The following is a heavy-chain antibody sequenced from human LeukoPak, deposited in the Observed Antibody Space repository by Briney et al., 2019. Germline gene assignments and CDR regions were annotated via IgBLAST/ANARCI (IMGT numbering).Heavy chain of an antibody. Sequence: ASVKVSCKASGYTFTGYYMHWVRQAPGQGLEWMGRINPNSGGTNYAQKFQGRVTMTRDTSISTAYMELSRLRSDDTAVYYCARIDIVVVPAAYQNDYWGQGTLVTVSS. D-gene: IGHD2-2*01. J-gene: IGHJ4*02. CDR2: INPNSGGT. CDR1: GYTFTGYY. CDR3: ARIDIVVVPAAYQNDY. V-gene: IGHV1-2*06.